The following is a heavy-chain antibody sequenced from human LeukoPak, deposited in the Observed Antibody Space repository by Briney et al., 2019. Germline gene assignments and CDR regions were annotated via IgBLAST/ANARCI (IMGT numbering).Heavy chain of an antibody. CDR3: ARVRRDSSGYYTQPLDY. CDR1: SGSISTSNYY. Sequence: SETLSLTCTVSSGSISTSNYYWGWVRQPPGKALEWIGNIFYSGSTYYSPSLKSRVTISLDTSRNQFSLKLSSVTAADTAVYYCARVRRDSSGYYTQPLDYWGQGTLVTVSS. CDR2: IFYSGST. V-gene: IGHV4-39*07. D-gene: IGHD3-22*01. J-gene: IGHJ4*02.